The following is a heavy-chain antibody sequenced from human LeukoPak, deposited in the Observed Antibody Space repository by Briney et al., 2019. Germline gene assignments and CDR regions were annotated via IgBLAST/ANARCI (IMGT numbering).Heavy chain of an antibody. V-gene: IGHV4-34*01. J-gene: IGHJ6*03. D-gene: IGHD3-22*01. CDR3: ARSPYYYDSSGQIYYYYYMDV. Sequence: SETLSLTCAVYGGSFSGYYWSWIRQPPGKGLEWIGSIYYSGSTYYNPSLKSRVTISVDTSRNQFSLKLSSVTAADTAVYYCARSPYYYDSSGQIYYYYYMDVWGKGTTVTVSS. CDR1: GGSFSGYY. CDR2: IYYSGST.